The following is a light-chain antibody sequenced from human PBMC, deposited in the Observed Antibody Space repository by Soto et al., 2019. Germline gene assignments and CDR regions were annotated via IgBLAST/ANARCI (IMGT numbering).Light chain of an antibody. CDR3: TSYVGNDIWV. CDR2: EVT. CDR1: SSDVGAYKY. J-gene: IGLJ3*02. V-gene: IGLV2-8*01. Sequence: QSALTQPPSASGSPGQSVTISCTGSSSDVGAYKYVSWYQQYPGKAPKLMIDEVTKRPSGVPDRFSGSNSGNTASLTLSGLQAEDAADSYCTSYVGNDIWVFGGGTKVTFL.